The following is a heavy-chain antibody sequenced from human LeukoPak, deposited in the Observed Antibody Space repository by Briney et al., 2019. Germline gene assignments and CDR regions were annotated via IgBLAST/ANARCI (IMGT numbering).Heavy chain of an antibody. CDR2: ISYDGSNK. D-gene: IGHD5-18*01. CDR1: GFTFSNYA. J-gene: IGHJ2*01. CDR3: ARARLDIATSTWLNWYFDL. V-gene: IGHV3-30-3*01. Sequence: PGGSLRLSCAASGFTFSNYAIHWVRQAPGKGLEWVAVISYDGSNKYYADSVKGRFTISRDNSKNALYLQMNSLRAEDTAVYYCARARLDIATSTWLNWYFDLWGRGTLVTVSS.